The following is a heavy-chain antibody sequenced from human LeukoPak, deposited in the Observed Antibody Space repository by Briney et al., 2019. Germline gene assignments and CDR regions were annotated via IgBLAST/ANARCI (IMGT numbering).Heavy chain of an antibody. V-gene: IGHV1-3*04. CDR3: GRGGSSGVDY. J-gene: IGHJ4*02. CDR2: IRTDNGNT. Sequence: GASVKVSCKPSGYTFTENALHWVRQALGQRLEWMGWIRTDNGNTKYSQKFQGRVTLTRDTSASTVYVELNSLRSEDTAVYYCGRGGSSGVDYWGQGTLVTVSS. D-gene: IGHD2-15*01. CDR1: GYTFTENA.